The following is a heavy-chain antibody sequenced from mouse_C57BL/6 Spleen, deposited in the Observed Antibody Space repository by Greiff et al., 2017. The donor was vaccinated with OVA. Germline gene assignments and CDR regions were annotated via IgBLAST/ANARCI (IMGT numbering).Heavy chain of an antibody. V-gene: IGHV1-15*01. J-gene: IGHJ4*01. Sequence: QVQLKESGAELVRPGASVTLSCKASGYTFTDYEMHWVKQTPVHGLEWIGAIDPETGGTAYNQKFKGKAILTADKSSSTAYMELRSLTSEDSAVYYCTDGPYYSYYYAMDYWGQGTSVTVSS. D-gene: IGHD2-12*01. CDR2: IDPETGGT. CDR3: TDGPYYSYYYAMDY. CDR1: GYTFTDYE.